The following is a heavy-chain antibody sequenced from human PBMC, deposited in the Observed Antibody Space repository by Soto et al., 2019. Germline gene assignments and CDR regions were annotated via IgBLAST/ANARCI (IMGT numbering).Heavy chain of an antibody. CDR3: ARRGYDFWSGAYFDY. CDR2: INAGNGNT. CDR1: GYTFTSYA. D-gene: IGHD3-3*01. Sequence: QVQLVQSGAEVKKPGASVKVSCKASGYTFTSYAMHWVRQAPGQRLEWMGWINAGNGNTKYSQKFQGRVTITRDTSASTAYMERSSLRSEDTAVYYCARRGYDFWSGAYFDYWGQGTLVTVSS. J-gene: IGHJ4*02. V-gene: IGHV1-3*01.